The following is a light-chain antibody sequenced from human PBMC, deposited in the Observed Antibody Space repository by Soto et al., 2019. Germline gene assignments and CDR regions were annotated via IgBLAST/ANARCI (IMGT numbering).Light chain of an antibody. CDR3: QQYGSSPPWT. CDR2: GAF. J-gene: IGKJ1*01. Sequence: EIVLTQSPGTLSLFPGERATLSCRASQSIRSRYLAWFQQKPGQAPRLLIYGAFNRATGIPDRFIGSGSGTDFTLTIIRLEPEDFALYYCQQYGSSPPWTFGQGTKVEIK. CDR1: QSIRSRY. V-gene: IGKV3-20*01.